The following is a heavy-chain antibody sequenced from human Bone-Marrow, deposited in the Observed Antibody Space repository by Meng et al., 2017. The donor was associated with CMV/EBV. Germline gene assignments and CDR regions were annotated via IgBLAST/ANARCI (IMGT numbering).Heavy chain of an antibody. CDR2: ISSSSSYI. J-gene: IGHJ6*02. CDR1: GFTFSSYS. V-gene: IGHV3-21*01. Sequence: GGSLRLSCAASGFTFSSYSMNWVRQAPGKGLEWVSSISSSSSYIYYADSVKGRFTISRDNAKNSLYLQMNSLRAEDTAVYYWARDVPAAKLKENYYGMEVWGQGTTATVSS. CDR3: ARDVPAAKLKENYYGMEV. D-gene: IGHD2-2*01.